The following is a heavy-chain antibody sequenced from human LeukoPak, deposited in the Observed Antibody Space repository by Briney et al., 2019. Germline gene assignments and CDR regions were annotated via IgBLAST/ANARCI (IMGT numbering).Heavy chain of an antibody. D-gene: IGHD3-22*01. CDR1: GYTFTSYG. CDR3: ARQAPPYDSSGYFDY. CDR2: INPNSGGT. V-gene: IGHV1-2*02. Sequence: RASVKVSCKASGYTFTSYGISWVRQAPGQGLEWMGWINPNSGGTNYAQKFQGRVTMTRDTSISTAYMELSRLRSDDTAVYYCARQAPPYDSSGYFDYWGQGTLVTVSS. J-gene: IGHJ4*02.